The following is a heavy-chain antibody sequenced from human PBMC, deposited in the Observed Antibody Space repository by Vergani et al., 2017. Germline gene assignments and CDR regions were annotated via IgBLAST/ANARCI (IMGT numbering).Heavy chain of an antibody. CDR3: AHSWNFGRRDWFDS. J-gene: IGHJ5*01. CDR2: ISPKTGDT. CDR1: ESTFSDYN. V-gene: IGHV1-2*02. Sequence: QVQLMQSGPVMKKPGGSMKVSCQASESTFSDYNIHWVRQAPGQGLQWMGWISPKTGDTDYLQRFQDRVTMTRDASTKTVYLKMTRLTCDDTAIYYCAHSWNFGRRDWFDSWGPGTLVTVSS. D-gene: IGHD1-26*01.